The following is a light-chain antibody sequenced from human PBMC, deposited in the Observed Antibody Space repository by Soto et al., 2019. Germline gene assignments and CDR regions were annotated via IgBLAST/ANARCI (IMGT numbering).Light chain of an antibody. J-gene: IGLJ2*01. CDR1: STDIGSYNY. CDR3: SSYGASSTL. Sequence: QSVLTQPATLSGSPGHSITISCTGTSTDIGSYNYVSWYQQHPGKAPKLMIFDVSYRPSGISDRFSGSKSGNTASLTISGLQPEDEADYYCSSYGASSTLFGGGT. CDR2: DVS. V-gene: IGLV2-14*03.